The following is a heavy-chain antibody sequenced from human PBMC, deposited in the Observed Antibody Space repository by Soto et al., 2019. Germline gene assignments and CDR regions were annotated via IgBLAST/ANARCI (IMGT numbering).Heavy chain of an antibody. CDR2: ISYDGSNK. D-gene: IGHD3-22*01. Sequence: PGGSLRLSCAASGVTFSSYGMHWVRQAPGKGLEWVAVISYDGSNKYYADSVKGRFTISRDNSKNTLYLQMNSLRAEDTAVYYCAKDGGPIGITMIGLHYGMDVWGQGTTVTVSS. V-gene: IGHV3-30*18. CDR3: AKDGGPIGITMIGLHYGMDV. J-gene: IGHJ6*02. CDR1: GVTFSSYG.